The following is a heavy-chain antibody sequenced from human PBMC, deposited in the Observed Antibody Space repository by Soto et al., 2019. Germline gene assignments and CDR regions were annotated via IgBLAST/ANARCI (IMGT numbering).Heavy chain of an antibody. CDR3: ARAPACIPGTGRAF. D-gene: IGHD1-7*01. V-gene: IGHV3-21*04. CDR2: ISSSSLHI. CDR1: GFTFSSYT. Sequence: EVQLVESGGGLVKPGGSLRLSCATSGFTFSSYTMTWVRQAPGKGLEWVSSISSSSLHIYYAESLKGRFTVSRDNANNSLYLQTTSMRAEDTAVYSRARAPACIPGTGRAFWGLGTLVTVSS. J-gene: IGHJ4*02.